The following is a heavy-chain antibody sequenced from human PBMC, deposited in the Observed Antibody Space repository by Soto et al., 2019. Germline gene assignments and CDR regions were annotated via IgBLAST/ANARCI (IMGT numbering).Heavy chain of an antibody. CDR2: IYDSVNT. Sequence: LSLTCTVSGDSLSSGGHYWSWIRQHPGKGLEWIGHIYDSVNTYYSPSLRSRVTISADMSKNQFSLNLRSVTAADTAVYYCARVDHRGYFAILTDYWGQGTLVPVSP. J-gene: IGHJ4*02. V-gene: IGHV4-31*03. D-gene: IGHD3-9*01. CDR3: ARVDHRGYFAILTDY. CDR1: GDSLSSGGHY.